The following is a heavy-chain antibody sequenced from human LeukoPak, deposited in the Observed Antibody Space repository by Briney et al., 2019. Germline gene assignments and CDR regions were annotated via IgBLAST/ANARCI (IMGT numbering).Heavy chain of an antibody. D-gene: IGHD1-26*01. J-gene: IGHJ4*02. Sequence: GGSLRLSCAVSGITLSNYGMSWVRQAPGKGLEWVAGISDRGSRTNYADSVKGRFTISRDNSKNTLYLQMNSLRAEDTAVYYCAKDPPIVGASRKFDYWGQGTLVTVSS. CDR3: AKDPPIVGASRKFDY. CDR1: GITLSNYG. V-gene: IGHV3-23*01. CDR2: ISDRGSRT.